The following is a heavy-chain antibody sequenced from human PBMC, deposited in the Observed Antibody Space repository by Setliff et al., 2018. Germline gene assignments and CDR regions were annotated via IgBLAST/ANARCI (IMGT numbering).Heavy chain of an antibody. CDR2: INPSGGLT. Sequence: ASVKVSCKASGYTLTNYYMHWVRQAPGQGLEWMGIINPSGGLTRYAQKFQGRVTMTRDTSISTAYMELSRLRSDDTAVYYCARDLGGIWKTYFDYWGQGTLVTVSS. CDR3: ARDLGGIWKTYFDY. J-gene: IGHJ4*02. CDR1: GYTLTNYY. D-gene: IGHD1-1*01. V-gene: IGHV1-46*01.